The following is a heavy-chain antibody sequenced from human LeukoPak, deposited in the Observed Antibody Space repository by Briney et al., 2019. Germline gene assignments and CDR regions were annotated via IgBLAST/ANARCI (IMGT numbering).Heavy chain of an antibody. CDR3: ARSRYSSSWQFDY. Sequence: PSETLSLTCSVSGGSISSTSYYWVWIRQPSGKGLEWIGYIYYSGSTNYNPSLKSRVTISVDTSKNQFSLKLSSVTAADTAVYYCARSRYSSSWQFDYWGQGTLVTVSS. D-gene: IGHD6-13*01. J-gene: IGHJ4*02. V-gene: IGHV4-61*05. CDR1: GGSISSTSYY. CDR2: IYYSGST.